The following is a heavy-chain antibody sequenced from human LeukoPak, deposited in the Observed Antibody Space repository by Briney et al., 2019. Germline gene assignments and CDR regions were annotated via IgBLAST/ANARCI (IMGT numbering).Heavy chain of an antibody. CDR2: IYTSGST. J-gene: IGHJ4*02. D-gene: IGHD3-3*01. CDR3: AREYYDFWSGYPVDY. CDR1: GGSISSGGYS. V-gene: IGHV4-61*02. Sequence: SETLSLTCAVSGGSISSGGYSWSWIRQPAGKGLEWIGRIYTSGSTNYNPSLKSRVTISVDTSKNQFSLKLSSVTAADTAVYYCAREYYDFWSGYPVDYWGQGTLVTVPS.